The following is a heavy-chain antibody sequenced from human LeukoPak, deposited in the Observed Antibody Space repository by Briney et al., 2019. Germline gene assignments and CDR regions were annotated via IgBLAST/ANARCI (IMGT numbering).Heavy chain of an antibody. V-gene: IGHV3-21*01. CDR1: GFTFSSYS. D-gene: IGHD3-22*01. CDR2: ISSSSSYI. J-gene: IGHJ3*02. CDR3: ARDNTRSGYYFWGSHDAFDI. Sequence: GGSLRLSCAASGFTFSSYSMNWVRQAPGKGLEWVSSISSSSSYIYYADSVKGRFTISRDNAKNSLYLQMNSLRAEDTAVYYCARDNTRSGYYFWGSHDAFDIWGQGTMVTASS.